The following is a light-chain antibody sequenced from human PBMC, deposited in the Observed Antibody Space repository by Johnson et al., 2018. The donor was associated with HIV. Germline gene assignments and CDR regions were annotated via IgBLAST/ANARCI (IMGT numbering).Light chain of an antibody. CDR2: DNN. CDR1: SSKIGNSY. J-gene: IGLJ1*01. CDR3: GTWGGV. Sequence: QSVLTQPPSVSAAPGQKVTISCSGSSSKIGNSYVSWYQQLPGTAPKLLIYDNNKRPSGIPDRFSGSKSGTSATLGITGLQTGDEADYYCGTWGGVFGTGTKVTVL. V-gene: IGLV1-51*01.